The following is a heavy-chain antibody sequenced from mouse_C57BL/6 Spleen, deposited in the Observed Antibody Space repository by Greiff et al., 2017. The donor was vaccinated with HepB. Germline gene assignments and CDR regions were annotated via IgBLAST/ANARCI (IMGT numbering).Heavy chain of an antibody. CDR2: ISSGSSTI. V-gene: IGHV5-17*01. D-gene: IGHD1-1*01. CDR3: ANITTVPFDY. CDR1: GFTFSDYG. Sequence: KLMESGGGLVKPGGSLTLSCAASGFTFSDYGMHLVRQAPEKGLEWVAYISSGSSTIYYADTVKGRFTISRDNAKNTLFLQMTSLRSEDTAMYYCANITTVPFDYWGQGTTLTVSS. J-gene: IGHJ2*01.